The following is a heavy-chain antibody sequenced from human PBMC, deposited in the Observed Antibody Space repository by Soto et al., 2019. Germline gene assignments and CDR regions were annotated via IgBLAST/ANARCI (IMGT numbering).Heavy chain of an antibody. J-gene: IGHJ6*02. Sequence: QVQLQESGPGLVKPSGTLSLTCAVSGGSISSSNWWSWVRQPPGKGLEWIGEIYHSGSTNYNPSLMSRVTISLDKSQTQFSLKLRPVSAADTAVYYCARDPRDGDSEGYYYYGIDVRGQGTTVTVS. V-gene: IGHV4-4*02. CDR1: GGSISSSNW. D-gene: IGHD4-17*01. CDR2: IYHSGST. CDR3: ARDPRDGDSEGYYYYGIDV.